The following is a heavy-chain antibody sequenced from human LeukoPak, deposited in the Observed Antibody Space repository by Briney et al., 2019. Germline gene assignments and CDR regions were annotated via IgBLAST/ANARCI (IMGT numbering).Heavy chain of an antibody. CDR1: GGSISSGGYY. CDR2: IYHSGST. V-gene: IGHV4-30-2*01. Sequence: PSETLSLTCTVSGGSISSGGYYWSWLRQPPGKGLEWIGYIYHSGSTYYNPSLKSRVTISVDRSKNQFSLKLSSVTAADTAVYYCARHEVGATMAYYWGQGTLVTVSS. D-gene: IGHD1-26*01. CDR3: ARHEVGATMAYY. J-gene: IGHJ4*02.